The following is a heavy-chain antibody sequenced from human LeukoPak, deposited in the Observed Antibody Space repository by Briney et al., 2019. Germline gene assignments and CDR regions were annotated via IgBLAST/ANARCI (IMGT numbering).Heavy chain of an antibody. V-gene: IGHV3-74*01. D-gene: IGHD6-19*01. CDR1: GFTFSSYW. Sequence: GGSLRLSCAASGFTFSSYWMHWVRPAPGKGLVWVSRINSDGSSTSYADSVKGRFTISRDNAKNTLYLQMNSLRAEDTAVYYCARETVAGPHFDYWGQGTLVTVSS. CDR2: INSDGSST. CDR3: ARETVAGPHFDY. J-gene: IGHJ4*02.